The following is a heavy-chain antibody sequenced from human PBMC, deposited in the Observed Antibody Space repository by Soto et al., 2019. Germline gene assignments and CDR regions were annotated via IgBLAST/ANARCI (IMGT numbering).Heavy chain of an antibody. V-gene: IGHV3-23*01. CDR2: ISGSGVRT. CDR1: GFTFTNYA. J-gene: IGHJ5*01. D-gene: IGHD6-6*01. CDR3: AKDHAREQFVRGENWFDS. Sequence: RGSLRLSCTASGFTFTNYAMTWARQAPGKGLEWVSTISGSGVRTYYADSVKGRFTISRDNSKKTLDLQMNSLRAEDTAIYYCAKDHAREQFVRGENWFDSWGQGTLVTVSS.